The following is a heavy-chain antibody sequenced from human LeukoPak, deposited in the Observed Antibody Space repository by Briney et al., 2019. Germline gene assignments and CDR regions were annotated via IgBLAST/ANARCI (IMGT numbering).Heavy chain of an antibody. CDR3: ARHDWFDP. J-gene: IGHJ5*02. CDR1: GFTFTTYW. Sequence: GGSLRLSCAPSGFTFTTYWMGWVRQSPVKGLEWVASIKQGGSERHYVDSVKGRFTISRDNSKNTLYLQMNSLRAEDTAVYYCARHDWFDPWGQGTLVTVSS. D-gene: IGHD3-3*01. V-gene: IGHV3-7*03. CDR2: IKQGGSER.